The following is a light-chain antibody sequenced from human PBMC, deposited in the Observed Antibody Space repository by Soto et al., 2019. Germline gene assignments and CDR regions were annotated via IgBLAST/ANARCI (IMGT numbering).Light chain of an antibody. CDR2: LEGSGSY. J-gene: IGLJ7*01. CDR1: SGHSGYI. Sequence: QLVLTQSSSASASLGSSVKLTCTLSSGHSGYIIAWHQQQPGKAPRFLMKLEGSGSYNKGSGVPDRFSGSSSGADRYLTISNLQFEDEADYYCETWDINTRVFGGGTQLTVL. CDR3: ETWDINTRV. V-gene: IGLV4-60*02.